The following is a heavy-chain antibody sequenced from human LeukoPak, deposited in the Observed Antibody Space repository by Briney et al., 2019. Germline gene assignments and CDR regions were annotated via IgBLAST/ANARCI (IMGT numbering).Heavy chain of an antibody. CDR2: ISSSSSYI. J-gene: IGHJ4*02. CDR3: ARDHSGSYLDCFDY. CDR1: GFTFSSYS. Sequence: PGGSLRLSCAASGFTFSSYSMNWVRQAPGKGLEWVSSISSSSSYIYYADSVKGRFTISRDNAKNSLYLQMNSLRAEDTAVYYCARDHSGSYLDCFDYWGQGTLVTVSS. D-gene: IGHD1-26*01. V-gene: IGHV3-21*01.